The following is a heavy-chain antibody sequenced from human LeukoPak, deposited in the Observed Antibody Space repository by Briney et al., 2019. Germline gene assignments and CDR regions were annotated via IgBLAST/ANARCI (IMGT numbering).Heavy chain of an antibody. CDR3: ARSKGGYSSSSADY. V-gene: IGHV3-7*01. CDR1: GFTFSSYW. Sequence: GGSLRLSCAASGFTFSSYWMSWVRQAPGKGLEWEANIKQDGSEKYYVDSVKGRFTVSRDNAKNSLYLQMNSLRAEDTAVYYCARSKGGYSSSSADYWGQGTLVTVSS. D-gene: IGHD6-6*01. J-gene: IGHJ4*02. CDR2: IKQDGSEK.